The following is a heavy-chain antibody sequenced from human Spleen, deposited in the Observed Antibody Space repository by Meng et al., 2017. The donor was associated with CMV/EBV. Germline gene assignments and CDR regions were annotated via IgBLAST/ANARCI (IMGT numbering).Heavy chain of an antibody. V-gene: IGHV4-39*01. Sequence: SETLSLTCTVSGGSISSSSYYWGWIRQPPGKGLEWIGSIYYSGSTYYNPSLKSRVTISVDTSKNQFSLKLSSVTAADTAVYYCARQGGGYFSHWFDPWGQGTLVTVSS. J-gene: IGHJ5*02. CDR3: ARQGGGYFSHWFDP. CDR1: GGSISSSSYY. CDR2: IYYSGST. D-gene: IGHD1-26*01.